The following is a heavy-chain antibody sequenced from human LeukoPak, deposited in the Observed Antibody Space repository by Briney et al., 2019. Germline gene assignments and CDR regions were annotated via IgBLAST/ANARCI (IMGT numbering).Heavy chain of an antibody. CDR3: ARGTILYYYYMDV. CDR2: INPNSGGT. V-gene: IGHV1-2*02. Sequence: ASVKVSCKASGYTFTGYYMHWVLQAPGQGLEWMGWINPNSGGTNYAQKFQGRVTMTRDTSISTAYMELSRLRSDDTAVYYCARGTILYYYYMDVWGKGTTVTVSS. J-gene: IGHJ6*03. D-gene: IGHD2-2*01. CDR1: GYTFTGYY.